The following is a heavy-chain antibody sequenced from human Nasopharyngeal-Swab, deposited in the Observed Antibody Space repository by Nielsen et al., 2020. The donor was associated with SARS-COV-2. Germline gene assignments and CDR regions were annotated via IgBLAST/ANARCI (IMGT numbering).Heavy chain of an antibody. CDR3: ARDLGYIRYCSGGSCYQDY. V-gene: IGHV1-2*06. D-gene: IGHD2-15*01. J-gene: IGHJ4*02. CDR1: GYTFTGYY. Sequence: ASVKVSCKASGYTFTGYYMHWVRQAPGQGLEWMGRINPNSGGTNYAQKFQGRVTMTRDTSISTAYTELSRLRSDDTAVYYCARDLGYIRYCSGGSCYQDYWGQGTLVTVSS. CDR2: INPNSGGT.